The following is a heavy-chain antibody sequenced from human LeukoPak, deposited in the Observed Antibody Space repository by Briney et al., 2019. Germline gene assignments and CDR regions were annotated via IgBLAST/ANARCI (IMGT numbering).Heavy chain of an antibody. CDR3: ARDFVVAGPDY. D-gene: IGHD6-19*01. J-gene: IGHJ4*02. Sequence: PGGSLRLSCAASGFTFSSYSMNWVRQAPGKGLEWVSSISSSSSYIYYADSVRGRFTISSDNAKNSLYLQMNSLRAEDTAVYYCARDFVVAGPDYWGQGTLVTVSS. CDR1: GFTFSSYS. V-gene: IGHV3-21*01. CDR2: ISSSSSYI.